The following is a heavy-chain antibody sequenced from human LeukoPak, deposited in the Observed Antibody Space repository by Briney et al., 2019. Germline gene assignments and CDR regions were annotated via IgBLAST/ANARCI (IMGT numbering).Heavy chain of an antibody. V-gene: IGHV3-30-3*01. CDR3: ARDGAFYDSSGYPDY. J-gene: IGHJ4*02. CDR2: ISYDGSNK. D-gene: IGHD3-22*01. Sequence: GGSLRLSCAASGFTFSSYAMHWVRQAPGKGLEWVAVISYDGSNKYYADSVKGRFTISRDNSKNTLYLQMNSLRAEDTAVYYCARDGAFYDSSGYPDYWGQGTLVTVSS. CDR1: GFTFSSYA.